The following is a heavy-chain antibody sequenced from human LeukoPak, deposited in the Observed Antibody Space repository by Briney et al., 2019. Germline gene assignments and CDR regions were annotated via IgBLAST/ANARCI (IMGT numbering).Heavy chain of an antibody. D-gene: IGHD6-19*01. J-gene: IGHJ4*02. CDR2: ITTSNYI. V-gene: IGHV3-21*01. Sequence: PGGSLRLSCVVSGFTFSSHSVNWVRQAPGKGLEWVLSITTSNYIFYAESVKGRFTISRDNAKNSLYLQMTSLRAEDTAVYYCVREQARAGSFDYWGQGTPVTVSS. CDR1: GFTFSSHS. CDR3: VREQARAGSFDY.